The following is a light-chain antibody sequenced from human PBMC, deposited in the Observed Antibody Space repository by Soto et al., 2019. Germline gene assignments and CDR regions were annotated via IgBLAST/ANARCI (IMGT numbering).Light chain of an antibody. J-gene: IGKJ1*01. CDR2: KAS. Sequence: DIQMTQSPSTLAASLRDRVTITCRASQTISSWFAWYQQKPGKAPKLLIYKASTLKSGVPSRFRGSGSGTEFTLTISSLPPDDFETYYCQHYNSYSEAFGQGTKVDIK. CDR3: QHYNSYSEA. V-gene: IGKV1-5*03. CDR1: QTISSW.